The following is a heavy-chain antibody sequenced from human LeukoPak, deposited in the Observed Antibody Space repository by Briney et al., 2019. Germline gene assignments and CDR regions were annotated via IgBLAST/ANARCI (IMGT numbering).Heavy chain of an antibody. Sequence: GGSLRLSCAASGFTYSNAWMSWVRQAPGKGLEWVGRIKSKTDGGTTDYAAPVKGRFTISRDDSKNTLYLQMNSLKTEDTAVYYCARVLVSGAVNPWGQGTLVTVSS. CDR3: ARVLVSGAVNP. CDR1: GFTYSNAW. D-gene: IGHD6-19*01. J-gene: IGHJ5*02. CDR2: IKSKTDGGTT. V-gene: IGHV3-15*01.